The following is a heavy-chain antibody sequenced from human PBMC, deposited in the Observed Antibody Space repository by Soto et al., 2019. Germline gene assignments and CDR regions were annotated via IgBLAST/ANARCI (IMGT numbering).Heavy chain of an antibody. CDR2: IYYSGST. V-gene: IGHV4-39*01. CDR1: GGSISSSSYY. CDR3: PSLEFWSGYYGYDYYGMDV. Sequence: PSETLSLTCTVSGGSISSSSYYWGWIRQPPGKGLEWIGSIYYSGSTYYNPSLKSRVTISVDTSNNQFSLNLSSVTAADTAVYYFPSLEFWSGYYGYDYYGMDVGGQRTAVT. J-gene: IGHJ6*02. D-gene: IGHD3-3*01.